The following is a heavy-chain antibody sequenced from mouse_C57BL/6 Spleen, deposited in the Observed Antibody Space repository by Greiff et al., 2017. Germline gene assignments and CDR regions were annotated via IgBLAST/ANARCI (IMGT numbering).Heavy chain of an antibody. D-gene: IGHD1-1*01. V-gene: IGHV5-4*03. CDR1: GFTFTSYA. CDR2: ISPGGSYT. CDR3: ARLITKGEAIDY. J-gene: IGHJ2*01. Sequence: EVMLLESGGGLAKPGASLKLSCAASGFTFTSYAMSWVRQTPEKRLEWVATISPGGSYTYYPDNLKGQSTMTRDNATNKLYLQMSHLKSEDTAMYYCARLITKGEAIDYWGQGTMLTVSA.